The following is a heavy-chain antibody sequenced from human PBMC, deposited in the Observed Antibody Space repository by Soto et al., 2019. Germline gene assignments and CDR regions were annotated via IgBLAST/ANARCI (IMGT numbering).Heavy chain of an antibody. Sequence: SETLSLTCTVSGGSISSYYWSWIRQPPGKGLEWIGYIYYSGSTNYNPSLKSRVTISVDTSQNQFSLKLSSVTAADTAVYYCARGGGKTTVTVFDYWGQGTLVTVSS. CDR2: IYYSGST. D-gene: IGHD4-4*01. CDR1: GGSISSYY. J-gene: IGHJ4*02. V-gene: IGHV4-59*01. CDR3: ARGGGKTTVTVFDY.